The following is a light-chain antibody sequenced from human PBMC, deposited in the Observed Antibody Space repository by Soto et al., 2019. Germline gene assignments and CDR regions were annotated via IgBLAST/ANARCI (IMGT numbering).Light chain of an antibody. Sequence: ENVLTQSPGTLSLSPGERATLSCRASQSVSSNYLAWYQQKPGQAPRLLVYGASSRATGIPDRFSGSRSGTDFTLTISRLEPEDFAVYYCQQYGSSRWTFGQGTKVDIK. V-gene: IGKV3-20*01. CDR1: QSVSSNY. CDR3: QQYGSSRWT. CDR2: GAS. J-gene: IGKJ1*01.